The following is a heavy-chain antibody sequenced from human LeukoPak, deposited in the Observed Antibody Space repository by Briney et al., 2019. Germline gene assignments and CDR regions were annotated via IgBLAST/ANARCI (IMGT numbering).Heavy chain of an antibody. V-gene: IGHV4-30-4*08. CDR2: IYYSGST. Sequence: SQTLSLTCTVSGGSISSGDYYWSWIRQPPGKGLEWIGYIYYSGSTYYNPSLKSRVTISIDTSKNQFSLKLTSVIAADTAVYFCARDPDYDFWSDSPHWGQGILVTVSS. J-gene: IGHJ4*02. CDR3: ARDPDYDFWSDSPH. D-gene: IGHD3-3*01. CDR1: GGSISSGDYY.